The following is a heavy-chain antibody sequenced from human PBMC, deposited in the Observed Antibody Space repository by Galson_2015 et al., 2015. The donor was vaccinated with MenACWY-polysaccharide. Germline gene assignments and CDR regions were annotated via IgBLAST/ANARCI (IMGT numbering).Heavy chain of an antibody. Sequence: SLRLSCAASGFTFSSYGMHWVRQAPGKGLEWVAVISYDGSNKYYADSVRGRFTISRDNAKNSLYLQMNSLRAEDTAVYYCSRDPRGMDVWGQGTTVSVSS. CDR2: ISYDGSNK. CDR1: GFTFSSYG. J-gene: IGHJ6*02. CDR3: SRDPRGMDV. V-gene: IGHV3-30*03.